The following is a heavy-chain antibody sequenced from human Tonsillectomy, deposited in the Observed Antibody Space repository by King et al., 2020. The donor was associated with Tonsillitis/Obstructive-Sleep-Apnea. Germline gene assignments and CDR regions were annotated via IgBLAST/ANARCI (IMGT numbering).Heavy chain of an antibody. D-gene: IGHD2-2*01. V-gene: IGHV1-18*01. Sequence: QLVQSGAEVKKPGASVKVSCKTSGYIFISNGLSWVRQAPGQGLEWMGCISAYNGNTNYAQKFQDRVTLTTDTSTSTAYMELRSLRSDDTAVYYCVRVPVIVGVPAAMTRFDSWGQGTLVTVSS. CDR3: VRVPVIVGVPAAMTRFDS. J-gene: IGHJ4*02. CDR1: GYIFISNG. CDR2: ISAYNGNT.